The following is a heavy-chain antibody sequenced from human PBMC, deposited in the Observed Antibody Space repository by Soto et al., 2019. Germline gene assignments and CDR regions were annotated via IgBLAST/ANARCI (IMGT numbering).Heavy chain of an antibody. CDR2: IYYSGST. Sequence: QLQLQESGPGLVKPSETLSLTCTVSGGSISSSSYYWGWIRQPPGKGLEWIGSIYYSGSTYYNPSLKSRVTISVDTSKNQFSLKLSSVTAADTAVYYCAADVLRQNWFDPWGQGTLVTVSS. D-gene: IGHD3-3*01. V-gene: IGHV4-39*01. J-gene: IGHJ5*02. CDR1: GGSISSSSYY. CDR3: AADVLRQNWFDP.